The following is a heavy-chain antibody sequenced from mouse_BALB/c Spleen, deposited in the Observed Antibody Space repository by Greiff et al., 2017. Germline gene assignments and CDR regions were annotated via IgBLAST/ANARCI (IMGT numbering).Heavy chain of an antibody. J-gene: IGHJ1*01. V-gene: IGHV1S135*01. D-gene: IGHD2-12*01. CDR2: IDPYNGGT. CDR1: GYSFTGYN. CDR3: ARGETTYGYFDV. Sequence: VQLQQSGPELGKPGASVKISCKASGYSFTGYNMYWVKQSHRKSLEWIGYIDPYNGGTSYNQKSKGKATLTVDKSSSTAYMHLNSLTSEDSAIYYCARGETTYGYFDVWGAGTTVTVSS.